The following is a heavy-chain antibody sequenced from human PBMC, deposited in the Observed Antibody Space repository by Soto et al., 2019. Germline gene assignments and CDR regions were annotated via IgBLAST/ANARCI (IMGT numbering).Heavy chain of an antibody. Sequence: VQLVESGGGVVQPGRSLRLSCAASGFTFSDYAMHWVRQAPGKGLEWVAVVSHDGRNTHYADSVKGRFTISRDRSKNTVSLEVTSLSGGERAVGYCARGGRKWLVTSGGNWWGQGALVTVSS. CDR3: ARGGRKWLVTSGGNW. J-gene: IGHJ4*02. CDR2: VSHDGRNT. D-gene: IGHD6-19*01. CDR1: GFTFSDYA. V-gene: IGHV3-30*03.